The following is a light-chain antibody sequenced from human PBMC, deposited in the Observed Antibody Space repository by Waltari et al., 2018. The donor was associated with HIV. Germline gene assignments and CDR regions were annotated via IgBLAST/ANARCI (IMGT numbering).Light chain of an antibody. CDR2: RNE. V-gene: IGLV1-47*01. J-gene: IGLJ2*01. CDR1: TSNIGSNY. CDR3: VTWDDSLRGGV. Sequence: SVVTQPPSASGTPGQRVTISCSGNTSNIGSNYVFWYQHLTGTAPKLLIHRNEQRPAGVPDRFSGAPSGTSAALAISGLRSEDEADYYCVTWDDSLRGGVFGGGTKVAVL.